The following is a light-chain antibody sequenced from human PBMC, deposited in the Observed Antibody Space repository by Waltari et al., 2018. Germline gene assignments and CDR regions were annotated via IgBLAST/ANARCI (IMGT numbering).Light chain of an antibody. CDR3: QSYDSSLSGI. V-gene: IGLV1-40*01. CDR2: SNT. CDR1: SSNIGAGYD. J-gene: IGLJ2*01. Sequence: QSVLTQPPSVSGAPGQRVTISCTGSSSNIGAGYDVHWYQQLPGAAPKLRIFSNTTRASGVPDRISASKSGTSASLVITGLQAEDEADYFCQSYDSSLSGIFGGGTKLTVL.